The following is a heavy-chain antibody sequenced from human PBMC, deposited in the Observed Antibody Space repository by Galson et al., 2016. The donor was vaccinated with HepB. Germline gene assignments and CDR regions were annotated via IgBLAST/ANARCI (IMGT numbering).Heavy chain of an antibody. J-gene: IGHJ6*03. CDR3: AGKSGKTGLDFSYYYMDV. CDR1: GFMVSSTY. V-gene: IGHV3-53*01. CDR2: IYSSGNT. D-gene: IGHD1-1*01. Sequence: SLRLSCAASGFMVSSTYVSWVRQAPGKGLEWVSVIYSSGNTYYADSVKGRFTISRDNSKNTLGLQMNSLRAEDTAAYYCAGKSGKTGLDFSYYYMDVWGKGTTVTVSS.